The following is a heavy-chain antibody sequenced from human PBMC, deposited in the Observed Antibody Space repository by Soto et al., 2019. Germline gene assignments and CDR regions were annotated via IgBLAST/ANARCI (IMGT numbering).Heavy chain of an antibody. D-gene: IGHD6-19*01. Sequence: QVQLQESGPGLVKPSGTLSLTCAVSGGSISSSNWWSWVRQPPGKGLEWILEIYHSGSTNYNPSLKSRLTTSVDKPTNRFSLKLSSGTAADTAVYYCARGAVAGTRVDYWGRGTLVTVSS. CDR3: ARGAVAGTRVDY. V-gene: IGHV4-4*02. CDR1: GGSISSSNW. CDR2: IYHSGST. J-gene: IGHJ4*02.